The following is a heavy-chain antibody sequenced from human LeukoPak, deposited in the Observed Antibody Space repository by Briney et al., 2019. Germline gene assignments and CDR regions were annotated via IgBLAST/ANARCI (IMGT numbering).Heavy chain of an antibody. J-gene: IGHJ3*02. D-gene: IGHD3-22*01. CDR2: IWYDGSNK. CDR3: ARDWGHYYDSSGATNDAFDI. CDR1: GFTFSSYG. Sequence: PGGSLRLSCAASGFTFSSYGMHWVRQAPGKGLEWVAVIWYDGSNKYYADSVKGRFTISRDNSKNTLYLQMNSLRAEDTAVYYCARDWGHYYDSSGATNDAFDIWGQGTMVTVSS. V-gene: IGHV3-33*01.